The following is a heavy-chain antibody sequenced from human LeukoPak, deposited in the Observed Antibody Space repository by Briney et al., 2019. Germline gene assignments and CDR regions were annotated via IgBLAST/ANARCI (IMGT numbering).Heavy chain of an antibody. D-gene: IGHD3-22*01. V-gene: IGHV4-31*03. CDR3: ARDFTSYDSTADLAFDI. J-gene: IGHJ3*02. Sequence: PSQTLSLTCTVSGGSISSGGYYWSWIRQHPGKGLEWIGYIYYSGSTYYNPSLKSRVTISVDTSKNQFSLKLSSVTAADTAVYYCARDFTSYDSTADLAFDIWGQGTMVTVSS. CDR1: GGSISSGGYY. CDR2: IYYSGST.